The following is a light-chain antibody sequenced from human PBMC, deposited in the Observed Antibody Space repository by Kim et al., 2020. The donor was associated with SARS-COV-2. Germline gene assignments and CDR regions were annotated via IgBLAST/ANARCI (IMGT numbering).Light chain of an antibody. J-gene: IGLJ3*02. Sequence: ALGQTVRITCQGDRLRRYYASWYQQKPGQAPVLVIYGKNNRPSGIPDRFSGSTSGNTASLTITGAQAEDEADYYCNSRDNSGNHWVFGGGTQLTVL. V-gene: IGLV3-19*01. CDR1: RLRRYY. CDR2: GKN. CDR3: NSRDNSGNHWV.